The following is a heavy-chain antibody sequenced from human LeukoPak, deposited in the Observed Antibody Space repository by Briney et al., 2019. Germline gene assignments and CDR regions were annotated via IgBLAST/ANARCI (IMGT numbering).Heavy chain of an antibody. Sequence: PGGSLRLSCAASGFIFSKAWMAWVRQAPGKGLEWVGHIKPKTDDGTTDYAAPVKGRFTISRDDSKSTLYLQMNSLNTEDTAAYFCTSALNLVLGELLGYWGQGTLVTVSS. CDR3: TSALNLVLGELLGY. CDR1: GFIFSKAW. J-gene: IGHJ4*02. V-gene: IGHV3-15*01. D-gene: IGHD3-16*01. CDR2: IKPKTDDGTT.